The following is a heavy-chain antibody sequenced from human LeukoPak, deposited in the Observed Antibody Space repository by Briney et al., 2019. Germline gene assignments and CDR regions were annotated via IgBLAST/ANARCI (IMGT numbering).Heavy chain of an antibody. CDR2: IIPIFGTA. CDR3: ARTGIAAAGTFDY. Sequence: ASVKVSCKASGYTFTSYYMHWVRQAPGQGLEWMGGIIPIFGTANYAQKFQGRVTITADESTSTAYMELSSLRSEDTAVYYCARTGIAAAGTFDYWGQGTLVTVSS. J-gene: IGHJ4*02. CDR1: GYTFTSYY. V-gene: IGHV1-69*13. D-gene: IGHD6-13*01.